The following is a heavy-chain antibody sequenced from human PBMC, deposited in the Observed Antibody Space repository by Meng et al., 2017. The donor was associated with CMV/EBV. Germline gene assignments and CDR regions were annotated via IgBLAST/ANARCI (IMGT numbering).Heavy chain of an antibody. CDR1: GFTFGDYG. D-gene: IGHD3-10*01. Sequence: GGSLRLSCAASGFTFGDYGMSWVRQAPGKGLEWVSSINNRGSSTSYADSVKGRLTIPRDNSNNTLYVQMNSLTVEDTAVYYCAKGRGGAGTSYFDSWGQGTLVTVSS. CDR2: INNRGSST. CDR3: AKGRGGAGTSYFDS. V-gene: IGHV3-23*05. J-gene: IGHJ4*02.